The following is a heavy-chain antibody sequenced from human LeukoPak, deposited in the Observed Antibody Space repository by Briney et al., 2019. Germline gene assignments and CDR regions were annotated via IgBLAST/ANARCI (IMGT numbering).Heavy chain of an antibody. V-gene: IGHV3-48*02. CDR1: GFTFSSYS. CDR3: AKSDCGGDCYHFDY. CDR2: ISTSSSTI. D-gene: IGHD2-21*02. J-gene: IGHJ4*02. Sequence: PGGSLRLSCAASGFTFSSYSMNWVRQAPGKGLEWVSYISTSSSTIYYADSVKGRFTISRDNAKNSLYLQMNGLRDEDTAVYYCAKSDCGGDCYHFDYGGQGTLGPVS.